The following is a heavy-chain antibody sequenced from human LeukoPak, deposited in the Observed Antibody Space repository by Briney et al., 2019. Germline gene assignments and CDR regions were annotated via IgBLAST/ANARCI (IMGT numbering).Heavy chain of an antibody. J-gene: IGHJ3*02. CDR3: ARVQPYSMEAFDI. Sequence: ASVKVSCKASGYTFTCYYMHWVRQAPGQGLEWMGWINPNSGGTNYAQKFQGRVTMTRDTSISTAYMELSRLRSDDTAVYYCARVQPYSMEAFDIWGQGTMVTVSS. CDR1: GYTFTCYY. V-gene: IGHV1-2*02. D-gene: IGHD6-13*01. CDR2: INPNSGGT.